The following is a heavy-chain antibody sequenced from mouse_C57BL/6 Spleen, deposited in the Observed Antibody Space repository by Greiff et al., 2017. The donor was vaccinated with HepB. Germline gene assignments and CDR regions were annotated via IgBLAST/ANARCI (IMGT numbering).Heavy chain of an antibody. Sequence: VQLQQSGPELVKPGASVKIPCKASGYTFTDYNMDWVKQSHGKSLEWIGDISPNNGGTIYNQKFKGKATLTVDKSSSTAYMELRSLTSEDTAVYYCARGNYYGSSPYYFDYWGQGTTLTVSS. J-gene: IGHJ2*01. D-gene: IGHD1-1*01. V-gene: IGHV1-18*01. CDR3: ARGNYYGSSPYYFDY. CDR2: ISPNNGGT. CDR1: GYTFTDYN.